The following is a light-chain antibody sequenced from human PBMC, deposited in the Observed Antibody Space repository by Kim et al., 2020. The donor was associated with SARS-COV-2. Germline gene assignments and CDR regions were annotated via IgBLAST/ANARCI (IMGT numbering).Light chain of an antibody. J-gene: IGKJ2*01. CDR3: QQYNSPMYT. CDR1: QSISSW. Sequence: ASVGDRVTITCRASQSISSWLAWYQQKPGKAPKLLIYKASSLESGVPSRFSGSGSGTEFTLTISSLQPDDFATYYCQQYNSPMYTFGQGTKLEI. V-gene: IGKV1-5*03. CDR2: KAS.